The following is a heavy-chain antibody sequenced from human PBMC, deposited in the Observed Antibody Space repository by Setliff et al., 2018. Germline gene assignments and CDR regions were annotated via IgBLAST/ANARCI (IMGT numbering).Heavy chain of an antibody. CDR3: ARSDWDSSGYYYFDY. J-gene: IGHJ4*02. Sequence: ETLSLTCVVSGASLNSADYYWGWIRQPPGKGLEWIGTLYFGGSTHYNPSLKSRVTISVDTSKNQFSLNLSSLTAADTAVYFCARSDWDSSGYYYFDYWGQGTLVTVSS. D-gene: IGHD3-22*01. CDR1: GASLNSADYY. V-gene: IGHV4-39*07. CDR2: LYFGGST.